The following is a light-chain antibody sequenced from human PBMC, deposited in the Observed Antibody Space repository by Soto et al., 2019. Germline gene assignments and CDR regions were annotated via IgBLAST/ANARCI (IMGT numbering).Light chain of an antibody. Sequence: IVMPQSPATLSVSPGERATLSCRASQSITRNLAWYQQSPGQAPRLLIYGASTRATGIPARFSGSGSGTEFTLTINSLQSEDFAVYYCQQYNNWPRWTFGQGTKVDIK. CDR1: QSITRN. CDR3: QQYNNWPRWT. V-gene: IGKV3-15*01. J-gene: IGKJ1*01. CDR2: GAS.